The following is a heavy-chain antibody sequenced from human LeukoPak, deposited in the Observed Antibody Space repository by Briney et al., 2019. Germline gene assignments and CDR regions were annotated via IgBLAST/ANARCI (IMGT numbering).Heavy chain of an antibody. Sequence: ASVKVSCKASGYTFTCYYMHWVRQAPGQGLEWMGWINPNSGGTNYAQKFQGWATMTRDTSISTAYMELSRLRSDDTAVYYCAREGYYGSGSEFDYWGQGTLVTVSS. D-gene: IGHD3-10*01. CDR2: INPNSGGT. V-gene: IGHV1-2*04. J-gene: IGHJ4*02. CDR3: AREGYYGSGSEFDY. CDR1: GYTFTCYY.